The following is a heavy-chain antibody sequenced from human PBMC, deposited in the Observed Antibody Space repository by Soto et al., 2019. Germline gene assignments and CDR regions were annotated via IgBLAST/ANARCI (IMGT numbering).Heavy chain of an antibody. CDR3: ARGPSRYCSGGSCYSDYFDY. Sequence: PSETLSLTCAVHDESLSDYYYSWTRQPPGKGLEWIGEINHSGSTNYNPSLKSRVTISVDTSKNQFSLKLSSVTAADTAVYYCARGPSRYCSGGSCYSDYFDYWGQGTLVTVSS. CDR1: DESLSDYY. D-gene: IGHD2-15*01. V-gene: IGHV4-34*01. CDR2: INHSGST. J-gene: IGHJ4*02.